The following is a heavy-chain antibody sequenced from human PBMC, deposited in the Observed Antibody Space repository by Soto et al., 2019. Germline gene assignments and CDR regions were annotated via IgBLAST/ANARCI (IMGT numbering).Heavy chain of an antibody. CDR2: IYRTGST. J-gene: IGHJ4*02. Sequence: KPSETLSLTCAVYGGSFISYHWSWIRQPPGQGLEWIGEIYRTGSTNYNPSLKSRVTISLDKSENQFSLKVTSLTAADTAVYYCASRDPGTSVDYWGQGTLVTVSS. V-gene: IGHV4-34*01. CDR3: ASRDPGTSVDY. CDR1: GGSFISYH. D-gene: IGHD1-7*01.